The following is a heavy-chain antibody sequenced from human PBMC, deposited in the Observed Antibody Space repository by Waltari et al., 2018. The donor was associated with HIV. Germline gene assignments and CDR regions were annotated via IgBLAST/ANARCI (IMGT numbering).Heavy chain of an antibody. CDR2: ISNDGSRK. J-gene: IGHJ4*02. CDR3: VKAIGFDYVEY. D-gene: IGHD5-12*01. Sequence: QVQLVESGGGVVQPGRSLRLSCAASGFTFRSYAMHWVRQAPGKGLEWVAVISNDGSRKNFADSVKGRFTISRDNSKNTLSLQMNSLRPEDTALYHCVKAIGFDYVEYWGQGTLVTVPS. CDR1: GFTFRSYA. V-gene: IGHV3-30*18.